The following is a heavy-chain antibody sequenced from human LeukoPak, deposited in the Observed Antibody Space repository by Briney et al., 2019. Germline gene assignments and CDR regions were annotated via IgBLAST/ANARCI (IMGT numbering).Heavy chain of an antibody. CDR3: ALRLAAAEGAFDI. V-gene: IGHV4-30-4*08. Sequence: SETLSLTCTVSGGSISSGDYYWSWIRQPPGKGLEWIGYIYYSGSTYYNPSLKCRVTISVDTSKNQFSLKLSSVTAADTAVYYCALRLAAAEGAFDIWGQGTMVTVSS. CDR1: GGSISSGDYY. CDR2: IYYSGST. D-gene: IGHD6-13*01. J-gene: IGHJ3*02.